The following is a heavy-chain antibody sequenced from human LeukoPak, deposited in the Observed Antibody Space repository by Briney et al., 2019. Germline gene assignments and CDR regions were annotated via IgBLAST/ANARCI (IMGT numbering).Heavy chain of an antibody. J-gene: IGHJ5*02. Sequence: GGSLRLSCSASGFTVSSNYMSWVRQAPGKGLEWVSVIYSGGSTYYADSVKGRFTISRDNSKNTLYLQMNSLRAEDTAVYHCARARQNPYFEERRRGNWFDPWGQGTLVTVFS. V-gene: IGHV3-53*01. CDR2: IYSGGST. D-gene: IGHD3-9*01. CDR1: GFTVSSNY. CDR3: ARARQNPYFEERRRGNWFDP.